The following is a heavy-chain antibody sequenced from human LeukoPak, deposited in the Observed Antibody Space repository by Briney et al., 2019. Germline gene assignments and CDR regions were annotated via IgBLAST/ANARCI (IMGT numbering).Heavy chain of an antibody. D-gene: IGHD6-19*01. CDR1: GFTFSSYA. CDR3: ARGWEWLVATSYYFDY. Sequence: AGGSLRLSCAASGFTFSSYAMHWVRQAPGKGLEWVAVISYDGSNKYYADSVKGRFTISRDNSKNTLYLQMNSLRAEDTAVYCCARGWEWLVATSYYFDYWGQGTLVTVSS. V-gene: IGHV3-30*04. J-gene: IGHJ4*02. CDR2: ISYDGSNK.